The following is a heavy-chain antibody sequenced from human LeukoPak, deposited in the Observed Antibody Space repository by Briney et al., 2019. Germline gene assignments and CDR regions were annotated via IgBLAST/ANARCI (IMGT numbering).Heavy chain of an antibody. J-gene: IGHJ5*02. CDR3: ARLQYVWGTYTWFEP. CDR2: IDTSDSYT. CDR1: GYSFTNYW. Sequence: GESLRISCQGSGYSFTNYWITWMRPMPGKGLEWMGRIDTSDSYTNYSPSFQGHVTISADKSISTAYLQWSSLKASDTAMYYCARLQYVWGTYTWFEPWGQGTLVTVSS. V-gene: IGHV5-10-1*01. D-gene: IGHD3-16*01.